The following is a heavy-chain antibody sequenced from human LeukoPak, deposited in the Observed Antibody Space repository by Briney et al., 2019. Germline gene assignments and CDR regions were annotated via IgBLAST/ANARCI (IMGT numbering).Heavy chain of an antibody. CDR2: IYYSGST. CDR1: GGSISSSSYS. Sequence: PSETLSLTCTVSGGSISSSSYSWGWIRQPPGKGLEWIGSIYYSGSTYYNPSLRSRVTISVDTSKNQFSLKLSSVTAADTAVYYCARHLYDILTGYSEPFDYWGQGTLVTVSS. V-gene: IGHV4-39*01. D-gene: IGHD3-9*01. CDR3: ARHLYDILTGYSEPFDY. J-gene: IGHJ4*02.